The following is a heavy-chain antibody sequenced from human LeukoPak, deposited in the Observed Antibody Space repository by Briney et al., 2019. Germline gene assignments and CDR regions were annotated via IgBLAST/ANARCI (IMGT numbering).Heavy chain of an antibody. V-gene: IGHV3-48*03. CDR3: ARGNKIAAAGH. CDR2: ISSSASTI. Sequence: GGSLRLSCAASGFTFSSYEMNWARQAPGKGLEWVSYISSSASTIYYADSVKGRFTISRDNAKNSLYLQMNSLRAEDTAVYYCARGNKIAAAGHWGQGTLVTVSS. CDR1: GFTFSSYE. D-gene: IGHD6-13*01. J-gene: IGHJ4*02.